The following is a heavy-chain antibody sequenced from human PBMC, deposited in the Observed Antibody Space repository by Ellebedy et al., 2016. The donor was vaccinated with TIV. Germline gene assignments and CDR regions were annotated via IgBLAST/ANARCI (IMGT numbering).Heavy chain of an antibody. CDR2: ISGSGVTT. CDR3: TSLWFGGGYRYFYGMDV. Sequence: GGSLRLXXVASGLTFSKYAVSWVRQAPGKGLEWVSAISGSGVTTSYADSVKGRFTISRDGIKNIVYLQMNSLKTEDTGVYYCTSLWFGGGYRYFYGMDVWGQGTTVTVSS. J-gene: IGHJ6*02. CDR1: GLTFSKYA. V-gene: IGHV3-23*01. D-gene: IGHD3-10*01.